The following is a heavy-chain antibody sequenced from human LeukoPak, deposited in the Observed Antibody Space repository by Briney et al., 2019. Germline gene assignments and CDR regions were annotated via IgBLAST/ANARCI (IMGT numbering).Heavy chain of an antibody. Sequence: PGGSLRLSCAASGFTFSTYGMHWVRQAPGKGLEWAAFIRYDGNNEYYADSVRGRFTISRDNSKNTLYLQMSSLRSEDTAVYYSAQGTSILATINNWGQGTLVTVSS. CDR1: GFTFSTYG. V-gene: IGHV3-30*02. J-gene: IGHJ1*01. CDR2: IRYDGNNE. CDR3: AQGTSILATINN. D-gene: IGHD5-12*01.